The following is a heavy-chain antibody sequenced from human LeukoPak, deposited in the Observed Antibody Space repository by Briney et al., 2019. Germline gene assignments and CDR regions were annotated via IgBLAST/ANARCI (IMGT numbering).Heavy chain of an antibody. V-gene: IGHV3-7*01. CDR3: ARGGWEVTTALYYFDY. D-gene: IGHD4-17*01. CDR2: IKQDGSEK. CDR1: GFTFSSYW. J-gene: IGHJ4*02. Sequence: GGSLRLSCAASGFTFSSYWMSWVRQAPGKGLEWVANIKQDGSEKYYVDSVKGRFTIPRDNAKNSLYLQMNSLRAEDTAVYYCARGGWEVTTALYYFDYWGQGTLVTVSS.